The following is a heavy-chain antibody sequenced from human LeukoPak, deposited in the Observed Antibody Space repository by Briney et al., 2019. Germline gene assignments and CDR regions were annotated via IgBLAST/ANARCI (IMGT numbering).Heavy chain of an antibody. D-gene: IGHD3-16*02. Sequence: PSETLSLTCTVSGGSIGSSGYYWGWIRQPPGKGLEWIGNIYYSGSTYYNPSLKSRVTISQDTSNNQFSLKLSSVTAADTAVYYCARHYPYYYYMDVWGKGTTVTVSS. J-gene: IGHJ6*03. V-gene: IGHV4-39*01. CDR1: GGSIGSSGYY. CDR3: ARHYPYYYYMDV. CDR2: IYYSGST.